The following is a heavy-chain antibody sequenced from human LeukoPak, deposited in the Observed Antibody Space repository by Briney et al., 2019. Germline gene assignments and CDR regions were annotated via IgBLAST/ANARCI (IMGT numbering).Heavy chain of an antibody. CDR3: AATLYSYGRREGMDV. Sequence: GESLKISCTGSGYTFRYYWIGWVRQMPGKGLEWMGIIYPGDSDTKYSPSFQGQGTISADKSISTAYLQWSSLKASDTAMYYCAATLYSYGRREGMDVWGQGTTVTVSS. CDR1: GYTFRYYW. CDR2: IYPGDSDT. D-gene: IGHD5-18*01. J-gene: IGHJ6*02. V-gene: IGHV5-51*01.